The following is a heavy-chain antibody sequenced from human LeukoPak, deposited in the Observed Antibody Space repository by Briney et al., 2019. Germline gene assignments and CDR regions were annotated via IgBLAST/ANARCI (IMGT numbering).Heavy chain of an antibody. V-gene: IGHV5-51*01. Sequence: GESLKISRKGSGYSFTSYWIGWVRQMPGKGLEWMGIIYPGDSDTRYSPSFQGQVTISADKSISTAYLQWSSLKASDTAMYYCARRSPGKRWLQLSALDIWGQGTMVTVSS. CDR3: ARRSPGKRWLQLSALDI. D-gene: IGHD5-24*01. CDR1: GYSFTSYW. CDR2: IYPGDSDT. J-gene: IGHJ3*02.